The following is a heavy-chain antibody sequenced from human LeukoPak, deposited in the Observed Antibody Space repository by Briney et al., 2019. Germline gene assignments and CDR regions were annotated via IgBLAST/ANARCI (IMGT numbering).Heavy chain of an antibody. CDR2: ISYDGGNK. D-gene: IGHD3-3*01. CDR1: GITFNSYA. V-gene: IGHV3-30*04. CDR3: ARNRLEWLLENYYNYGMDV. J-gene: IGHJ6*02. Sequence: GGSLRLSCAASGITFNSYAMHWVRQAPGTGLEWVAVISYDGGNKYYADSVKGRFTISRDNSKNTLYLQMNSLRAEDTAVYYCARNRLEWLLENYYNYGMDVWGQGTTVTVSS.